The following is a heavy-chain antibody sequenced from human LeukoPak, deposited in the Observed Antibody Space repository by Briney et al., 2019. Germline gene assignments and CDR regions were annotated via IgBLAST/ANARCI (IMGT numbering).Heavy chain of an antibody. CDR1: GFTFSSYA. CDR2: ISGSGGST. J-gene: IGHJ4*02. Sequence: GGSLRLSCAASGFTFSSYAMSWVRQAPGKGLEWVSAISGSGGSTYYADSVKGRFTISRDNSKNTLYLQMNSLRAEDTAVYYCAKTPLPTDYDFWGGYYNYFDYWGQGTLVTVSS. CDR3: AKTPLPTDYDFWGGYYNYFDY. D-gene: IGHD3-3*01. V-gene: IGHV3-23*01.